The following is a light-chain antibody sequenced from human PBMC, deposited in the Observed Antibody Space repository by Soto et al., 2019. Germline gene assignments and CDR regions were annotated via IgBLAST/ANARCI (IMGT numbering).Light chain of an antibody. J-gene: IGKJ2*04. V-gene: IGKV3-20*01. Sequence: EIVLTQSPGTLSLSPGERATLSCRASQSVSSSYLAWYQQNPAQAPRLLIYGASSRTTGIPDRFSGSGSGTDLTLTISRLGPEDFAVYYCQQYGSSPLWSFGQGTMLEIK. CDR3: QQYGSSPLWS. CDR2: GAS. CDR1: QSVSSSY.